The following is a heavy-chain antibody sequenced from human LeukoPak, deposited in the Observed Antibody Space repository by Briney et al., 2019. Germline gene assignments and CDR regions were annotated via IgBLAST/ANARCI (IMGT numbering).Heavy chain of an antibody. D-gene: IGHD1-14*01. CDR2: ITSSGDST. J-gene: IGHJ2*01. CDR3: AKPPEYFDL. Sequence: PGGSLRLSCVASEFTFSSYAMSWVRQAPGKGLEWVSGITSSGDSTYYTESVKGRFTISRDNSKNTLYLQMNSLRAEDSAVYYCAKPPEYFDLWGRGTLVTVSS. CDR1: EFTFSSYA. V-gene: IGHV3-23*01.